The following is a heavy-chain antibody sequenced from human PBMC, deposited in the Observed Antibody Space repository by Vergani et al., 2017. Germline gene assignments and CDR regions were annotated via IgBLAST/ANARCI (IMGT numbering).Heavy chain of an antibody. J-gene: IGHJ4*02. D-gene: IGHD5-18*01. CDR3: ARDNWRVDTAMVTDY. CDR1: GGPFSSYA. V-gene: IGHV1-69*01. CDR2: IIPIFGTA. Sequence: QVQLVQSGAEVKKPGSSVKVSCKASGGPFSSYAISWVRQAPGQGLEWMGGIIPIFGTATYAQKFQGRVTITADESTSTAYMKLSSLRSEDTSVYYCARDNWRVDTAMVTDYWGQGSLVTVSS.